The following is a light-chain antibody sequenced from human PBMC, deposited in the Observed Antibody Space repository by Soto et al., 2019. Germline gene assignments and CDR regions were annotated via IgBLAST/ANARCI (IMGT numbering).Light chain of an antibody. CDR3: CSYVRAYRLII. CDR1: YSDIGSYND. Sequence: QSALTQPRSVSGSPGQSVTISCTGTYSDIGSYNDVSWYQHHPAKAPRLMIFDVSQRPSGVPDRFSGSKSGNTASLTISGLQPEDEADDYCCSYVRAYRLIIFGEGTKLTVL. J-gene: IGLJ2*01. V-gene: IGLV2-11*01. CDR2: DVS.